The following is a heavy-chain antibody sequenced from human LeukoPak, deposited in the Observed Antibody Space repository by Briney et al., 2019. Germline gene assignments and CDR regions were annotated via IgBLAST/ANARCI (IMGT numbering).Heavy chain of an antibody. Sequence: PSETLSLTCTVSGGSISSSSYYWGWIRQPPGKGLEWIGSIDYSGNTYHNWPLKSRVSISVDTSKNQFSLKLTSVTPADTAVYYCARHLISFTRGEGDRFDPWGQGTLVTVSS. CDR2: IDYSGNT. CDR3: ARHLISFTRGEGDRFDP. J-gene: IGHJ5*02. D-gene: IGHD3-10*01. V-gene: IGHV4-39*01. CDR1: GGSISSSSYY.